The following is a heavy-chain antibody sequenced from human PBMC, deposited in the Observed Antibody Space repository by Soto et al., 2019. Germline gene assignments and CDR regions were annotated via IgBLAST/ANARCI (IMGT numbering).Heavy chain of an antibody. CDR1: GYTFTSYG. CDR3: ARDPRDFWSGYQDYYYYMDV. D-gene: IGHD3-3*01. Sequence: ASVKVSCKASGYTFTSYGISWVRQAPGQGLEWMRWISAYNGNTNYAQKLQGRVTMTTDTSTSTAYMELRSLRSDDTAVYYCARDPRDFWSGYQDYYYYMDVWGKGTTVTVSS. V-gene: IGHV1-18*01. CDR2: ISAYNGNT. J-gene: IGHJ6*03.